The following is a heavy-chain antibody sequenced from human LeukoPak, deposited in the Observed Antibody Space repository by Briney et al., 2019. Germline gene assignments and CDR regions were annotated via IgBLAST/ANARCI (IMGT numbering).Heavy chain of an antibody. J-gene: IGHJ6*03. CDR2: ISSSSSYI. V-gene: IGHV3-21*01. CDR3: ARDGQQQLVPPAYDYYYYYMDV. CDR1: GFTFSSYS. Sequence: PGGSRRLSCAASGFTFSSYSMNWVRQAPGKGLEWVSSISSSSSYIYYADSVKGRFTISRDNAKNSLYLQMNSLRAENTAVYYCARDGQQQLVPPAYDYYYYYMDVWGKGTTVTISS. D-gene: IGHD6-13*01.